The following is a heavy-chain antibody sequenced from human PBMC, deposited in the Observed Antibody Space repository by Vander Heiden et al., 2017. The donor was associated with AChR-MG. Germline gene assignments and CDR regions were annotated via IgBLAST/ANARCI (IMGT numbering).Heavy chain of an antibody. Sequence: QLQLQESGPGLVKPSETLSLTCTVPGGSISSSSYYWGWIRQPPGKGLEWIGSIYYSGRTYYNPSLKSRVTISVDTSKNQFSLKLSSVTAADTAVYYCARGRPVRGVINHNWFDPWGQGTLVTVSS. CDR1: GGSISSSSYY. D-gene: IGHD3-10*01. J-gene: IGHJ5*02. V-gene: IGHV4-39*01. CDR3: ARGRPVRGVINHNWFDP. CDR2: IYYSGRT.